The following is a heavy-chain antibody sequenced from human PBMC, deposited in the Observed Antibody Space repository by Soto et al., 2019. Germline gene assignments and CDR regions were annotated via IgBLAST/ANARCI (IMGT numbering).Heavy chain of an antibody. Sequence: GGSLRLSCAASGFTFSSYAMSWVRRAPGKGLEWVSAISGSGGSTYYADSVKGRFTISRDNSKSTLYLQMNSLRAEDTAVYYCAKGWAADYDFWSGPPSGYGMDVWGQGTTVTVSS. V-gene: IGHV3-23*01. D-gene: IGHD3-3*01. CDR1: GFTFSSYA. CDR3: AKGWAADYDFWSGPPSGYGMDV. CDR2: ISGSGGST. J-gene: IGHJ6*02.